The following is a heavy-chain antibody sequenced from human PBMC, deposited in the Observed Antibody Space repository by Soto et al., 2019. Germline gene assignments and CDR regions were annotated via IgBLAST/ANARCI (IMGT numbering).Heavy chain of an antibody. J-gene: IGHJ4*02. CDR1: GHTFTSYA. V-gene: IGHV1-3*01. CDR3: ATSWIHLRFFRY. D-gene: IGHD5-18*01. CDR2: IHAANGNT. Sequence: GASVKVSCKASGHTFTSYAIHWLRQAPGQRPEWMGWIHAANGNTKYSQKFQARVTITSDTSASTAYMALSSLRSEDTAVYYCATSWIHLRFFRYWGQGTLVTVSS.